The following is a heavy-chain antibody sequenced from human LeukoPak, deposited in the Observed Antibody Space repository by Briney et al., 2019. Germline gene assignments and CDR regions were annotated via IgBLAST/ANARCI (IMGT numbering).Heavy chain of an antibody. D-gene: IGHD3-10*01. V-gene: IGHV4-59*01. CDR3: ARALHAPGSLLNSGWFDP. J-gene: IGHJ5*02. CDR1: GGSISSYY. CDR2: IYYSGST. Sequence: SETLSLTCTVSGGSISSYYWTWIRQPPGKGLEWIGFIYYSGSTNYNASLKSRVTISVDTSKNQFSLKLSSVTAADTAVYYCARALHAPGSLLNSGWFDPWGQGTLVTVSS.